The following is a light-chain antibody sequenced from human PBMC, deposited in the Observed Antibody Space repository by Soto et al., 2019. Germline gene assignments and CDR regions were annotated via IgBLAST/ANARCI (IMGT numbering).Light chain of an antibody. CDR2: GNS. V-gene: IGLV1-40*01. CDR3: QSYDSSLSGLYVV. Sequence: QSVLTQPPSVSGAPGQRVTISCTGSSSNIGAGYDVHWYQQLPGTAPKLLIYGNSNRPSGVPDRFSVSKSGTSASLAITGLQAEDEADYYCQSYDSSLSGLYVVFGGGTKLTVL. J-gene: IGLJ2*01. CDR1: SSNIGAGYD.